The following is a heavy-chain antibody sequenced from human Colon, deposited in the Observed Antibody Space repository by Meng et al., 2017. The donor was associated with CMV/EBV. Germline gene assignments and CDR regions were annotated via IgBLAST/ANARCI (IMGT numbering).Heavy chain of an antibody. CDR2: IWYDGSNK. D-gene: IGHD6-13*01. CDR1: GFTFSSYG. J-gene: IGHJ4*02. Sequence: GESLKISCAASGFTFSSYGMHWVRQAPGKGLEWVAVIWYDGSNKYYADSVKGRFTISRDNAKNSLYLQMNSLRAEDTAVYYCARFPPPWSQQQLVLPDYWGQGTLVTVSS. V-gene: IGHV3-33*01. CDR3: ARFPPPWSQQQLVLPDY.